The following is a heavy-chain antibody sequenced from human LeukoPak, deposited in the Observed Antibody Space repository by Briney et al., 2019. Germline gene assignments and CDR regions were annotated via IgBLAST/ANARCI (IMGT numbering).Heavy chain of an antibody. Sequence: GASVKVSCKVSGGTFSSYAISWVRQAPGQGLEWMGGIIPIFGTANYAQKFQGRVTITADESTSTAYMELSSVTAADTAVYYCARDGYYYDFSGHRPFDYWGQGTLVTVSS. CDR2: IIPIFGTA. J-gene: IGHJ4*02. CDR1: GGTFSSYA. V-gene: IGHV1-69*13. D-gene: IGHD3-22*01. CDR3: ARDGYYYDFSGHRPFDY.